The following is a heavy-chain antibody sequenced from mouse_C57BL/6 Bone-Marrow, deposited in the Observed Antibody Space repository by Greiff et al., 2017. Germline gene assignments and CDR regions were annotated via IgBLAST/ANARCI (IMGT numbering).Heavy chain of an antibody. D-gene: IGHD1-1*01. Sequence: EVKLVESGGGLVKPGGSLKLSCAASGFTFSSYTMSWVRQTPEKRLAWVATISGGGGNTYYPDSVKGRFTISRDNAKNTLYLQMSSLRSEDTALYYCARQDYGSSYDWFAYWGQGTLVTVSA. V-gene: IGHV5-9*01. CDR1: GFTFSSYT. J-gene: IGHJ3*01. CDR2: ISGGGGNT. CDR3: ARQDYGSSYDWFAY.